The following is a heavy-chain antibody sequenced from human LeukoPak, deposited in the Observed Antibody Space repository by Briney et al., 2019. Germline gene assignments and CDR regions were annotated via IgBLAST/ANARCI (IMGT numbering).Heavy chain of an antibody. J-gene: IGHJ6*02. CDR3: ARASDYGDYWGYHYYGMDV. CDR1: GGSFSGYY. CDR2: INHSGST. V-gene: IGHV4-34*01. D-gene: IGHD4-17*01. Sequence: SETLSLTCAVYGGSFSGYYWSWIRQPPGKGLEWIGEINHSGSTNYNPSLKSRVTISVDTSKNQFSLKLSSVTAADTAVYYCARASDYGDYWGYHYYGMDVWGQGTTVTVSS.